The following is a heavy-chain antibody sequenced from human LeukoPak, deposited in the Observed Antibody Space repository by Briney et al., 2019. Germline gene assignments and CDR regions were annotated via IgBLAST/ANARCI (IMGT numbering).Heavy chain of an antibody. J-gene: IGHJ6*02. D-gene: IGHD4-17*01. CDR1: GYSFTSYW. CDR3: ARLGGNDYGDYRDYYYGMDV. Sequence: GESLKISCKGSGYSFTSYWIGWVRQMPGKGLEWMGIIYPDDSHTRYSPSFQGQVTISADKSINTAYLQWSSLKASDTAMYYCARLGGNDYGDYRDYYYGMDVWGQGTTVTVSS. CDR2: IYPDDSHT. V-gene: IGHV5-51*01.